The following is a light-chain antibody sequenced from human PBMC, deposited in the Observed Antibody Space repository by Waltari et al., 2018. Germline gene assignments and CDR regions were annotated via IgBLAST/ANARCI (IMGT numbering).Light chain of an antibody. CDR1: QSVNTN. CDR3: QQYNDWPPIT. J-gene: IGKJ5*01. V-gene: IGKV3-15*01. Sequence: EILMTQSPGTLTVSPGDTVTLSCRASQSVNTNLAWYQQKPGQATRLLIYGASNRATGTPARFSGSGSGTEFSLAISGLQSEDFAVYYCQQYNDWPPITFGQGTRLEIK. CDR2: GAS.